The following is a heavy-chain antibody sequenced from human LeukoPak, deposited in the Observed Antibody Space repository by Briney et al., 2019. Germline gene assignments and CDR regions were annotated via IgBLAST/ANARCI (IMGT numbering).Heavy chain of an antibody. CDR2: IIPIFGAA. CDR1: GGTFSSYA. CDR3: ASAVPAATWFDP. D-gene: IGHD2-2*01. Sequence: SVKVSCTASGGTFSSYAISWVRQAPGQGLEWMGGIIPIFGAANYAQKFQGRVTITADESTSTAYMELSSLRSEDTAVYYCASAVPAATWFDPWGQGTLVTVSS. J-gene: IGHJ5*02. V-gene: IGHV1-69*13.